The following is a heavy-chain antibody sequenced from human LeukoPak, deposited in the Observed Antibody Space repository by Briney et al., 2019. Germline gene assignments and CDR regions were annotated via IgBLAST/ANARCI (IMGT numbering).Heavy chain of an antibody. V-gene: IGHV4-59*08. CDR1: GGSIRSNY. Sequence: PSETLSLTCTVFGGSIRSNYWSWIRQPPGKGLEWIGYIYHSGSTNYNPSLKSRVTFSIDTSGNQFSLKLSSVTAADTAMYFCARHYYDTSGFPPYYFDQWGQGTLVTVSS. CDR2: IYHSGST. J-gene: IGHJ4*02. D-gene: IGHD3-22*01. CDR3: ARHYYDTSGFPPYYFDQ.